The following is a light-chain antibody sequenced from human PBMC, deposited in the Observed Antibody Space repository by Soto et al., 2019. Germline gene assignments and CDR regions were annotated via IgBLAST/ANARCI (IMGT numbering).Light chain of an antibody. J-gene: IGKJ2*01. Sequence: DIQMTQSPSTLSASVGDRVTITCRASQSINIWLAWYQQRPGKAPKLLIYDASSLESGVPSRFSGSGSGTEFTLTISSLQPYDFATYYCQQYNTYSYTFGQGTKLEIK. V-gene: IGKV1-5*01. CDR3: QQYNTYSYT. CDR1: QSINIW. CDR2: DAS.